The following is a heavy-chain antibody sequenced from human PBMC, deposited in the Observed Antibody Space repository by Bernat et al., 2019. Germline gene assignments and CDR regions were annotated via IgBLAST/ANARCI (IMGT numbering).Heavy chain of an antibody. CDR1: GGTFSSYA. Sequence: QVQLVQSGAEVKKPGSSVKVSCKASGGTFSSYAISWVRQAPGQGLEWMGGIIPIFGTANYAQNFQGRVTITADESTSTAYMELRSLRSEDTAVYYCARILYGPNDYYYYGMDVWGQGTTVTVSS. CDR3: ARILYGPNDYYYYGMDV. J-gene: IGHJ6*02. D-gene: IGHD4-17*01. V-gene: IGHV1-69*01. CDR2: IIPIFGTA.